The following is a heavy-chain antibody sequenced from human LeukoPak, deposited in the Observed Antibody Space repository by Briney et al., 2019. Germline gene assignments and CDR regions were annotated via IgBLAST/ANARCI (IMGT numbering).Heavy chain of an antibody. V-gene: IGHV3-21*01. D-gene: IGHD4-17*01. Sequence: GGSLRLSCAASGFTFSMYAMSWVRQAPGKGLEWVSSISSSSDYIYYADSVKGRFTISRDNAKNSLHLQMNSLRAEDTAVYYCARGFGYGEYTSAYWGQGTLVTVSS. CDR2: ISSSSDYI. CDR3: ARGFGYGEYTSAY. J-gene: IGHJ4*02. CDR1: GFTFSMYA.